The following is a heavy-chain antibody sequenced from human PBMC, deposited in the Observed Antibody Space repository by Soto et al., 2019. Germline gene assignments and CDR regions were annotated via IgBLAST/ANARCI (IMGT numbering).Heavy chain of an antibody. D-gene: IGHD4-17*01. CDR2: ISWNSGSI. CDR3: AKDIYGDYEEGYFDY. CDR1: GFTFDDYA. J-gene: IGHJ4*02. Sequence: GGSLRLSCAASGFTFDDYAMHWVRQAPGKGLEWVSGISWNSGSIGYADSVKGRFTISRDNAKNSLYLQMNSLRAEDTALYYCAKDIYGDYEEGYFDYWGQGTLVTVSS. V-gene: IGHV3-9*01.